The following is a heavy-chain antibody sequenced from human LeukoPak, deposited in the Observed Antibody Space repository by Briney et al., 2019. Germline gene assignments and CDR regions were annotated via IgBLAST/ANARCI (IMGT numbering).Heavy chain of an antibody. V-gene: IGHV3-33*01. Sequence: PGGSLRLSCAASGFTFSSYGMHWVRQAPGKGLEWVAVIWYDGSNKYYADSVKGRFTISRDNSKNTLYLQMNSLRAEGTAVYYCARDHVPDSAVAFDIWGQGTMVTVSS. CDR1: GFTFSSYG. CDR3: ARDHVPDSAVAFDI. D-gene: IGHD1-26*01. J-gene: IGHJ3*02. CDR2: IWYDGSNK.